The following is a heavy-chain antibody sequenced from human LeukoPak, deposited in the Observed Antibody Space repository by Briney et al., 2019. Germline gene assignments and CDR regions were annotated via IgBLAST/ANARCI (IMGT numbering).Heavy chain of an antibody. V-gene: IGHV3-21*01. CDR1: GFTFSSYS. CDR3: ARDSIAAPQHNWFDP. D-gene: IGHD6-13*01. CDR2: ISSSSSYI. Sequence: GGSLRLSCAASGFTFSSYSMNWVRQAPGKGLKWVSSISSSSSYIYYADSVKGRFTISRDNAKNSLYLQMNSLRAEDTAVYYCARDSIAAPQHNWFDPWGQGTLVTVSS. J-gene: IGHJ5*02.